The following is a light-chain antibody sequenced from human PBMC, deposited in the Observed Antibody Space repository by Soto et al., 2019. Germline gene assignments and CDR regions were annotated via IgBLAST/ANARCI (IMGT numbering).Light chain of an antibody. Sequence: QSALTQPASVSGSPGQSITISCTGTSSDVGSYNLVSWYQQHPGKAPKLMIYEDNKRPSGVSNRFSGSKSGNTASLTISGLQAEDEAHYYCCSYAPISTVVFGGGIKVTVL. V-gene: IGLV2-23*01. CDR1: SSDVGSYNL. CDR3: CSYAPISTVV. CDR2: EDN. J-gene: IGLJ3*02.